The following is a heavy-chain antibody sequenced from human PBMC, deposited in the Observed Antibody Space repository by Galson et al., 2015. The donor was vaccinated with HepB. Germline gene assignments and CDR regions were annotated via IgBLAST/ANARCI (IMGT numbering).Heavy chain of an antibody. CDR1: GFIFRHHA. CDR3: VKEGSWFGGDWFDP. Sequence: SLRLSCAGSGFIFRHHAMAWIRQAPGKGLEWVSGINGRGSTRSSSDAVKGRFSISRDNSKDTVFLQMANLRAEDTAVYYCVKEGSWFGGDWFDPWGQGALVTVS. CDR2: INGRGSTR. V-gene: IGHV3-23*01. J-gene: IGHJ5*02. D-gene: IGHD3-16*01.